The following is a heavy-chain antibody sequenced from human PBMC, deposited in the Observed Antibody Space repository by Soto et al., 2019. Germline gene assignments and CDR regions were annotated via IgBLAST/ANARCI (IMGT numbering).Heavy chain of an antibody. Sequence: GWALRLSCAASGFTFSSYSMNWVRQAPGKGLEWVSSISSSSSYIYYADSVKGRFTISRDNAKNSLYLQMNSLRAEDTAVYYCARDQRGTMVRGVIHPLSTYGMDVWGQGTTVTAP. CDR3: ARDQRGTMVRGVIHPLSTYGMDV. D-gene: IGHD3-10*01. V-gene: IGHV3-21*01. J-gene: IGHJ6*02. CDR1: GFTFSSYS. CDR2: ISSSSSYI.